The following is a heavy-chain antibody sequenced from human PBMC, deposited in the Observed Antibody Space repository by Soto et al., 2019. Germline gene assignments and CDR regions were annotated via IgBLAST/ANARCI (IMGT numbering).Heavy chain of an antibody. J-gene: IGHJ6*02. CDR3: AREGRTRGVLHSVMASYYYYGMDV. V-gene: IGHV4-4*02. Sequence: SETLSLTCAVSGGSISSSNWWSWVRQPPGKGLEWIGEIYHSGSTNYNPSLKSRVTISVDKSKNQFSLKLSSVTAADTAVYYCAREGRTRGVLHSVMASYYYYGMDVWGQGTTVTVSS. D-gene: IGHD6-13*01. CDR1: GGSISSSNW. CDR2: IYHSGST.